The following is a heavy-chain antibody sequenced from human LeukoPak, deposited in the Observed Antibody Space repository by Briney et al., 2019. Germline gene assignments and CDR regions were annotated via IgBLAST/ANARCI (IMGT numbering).Heavy chain of an antibody. J-gene: IGHJ3*02. Sequence: PGGSLTLSCAASGFTFSSYAMSWVRQAPGKGLEWVSAISGSGGSTYYADSVKGRFTISRDNSKNTLYLQMNSLRAEDTAVYYCAKGSLISIYGVPGAFDIWGQGTMVTVSS. CDR2: ISGSGGST. CDR3: AKGSLISIYGVPGAFDI. D-gene: IGHD3-9*01. CDR1: GFTFSSYA. V-gene: IGHV3-23*01.